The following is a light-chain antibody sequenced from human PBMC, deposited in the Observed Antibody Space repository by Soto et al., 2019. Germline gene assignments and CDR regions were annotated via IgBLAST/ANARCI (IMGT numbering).Light chain of an antibody. CDR2: EVS. J-gene: IGLJ1*01. CDR3: RSYAGSSFYV. Sequence: QSVLTQPASVSGSPGQSITISCTGTSSDVGSYNLVSWYQQHPGKAPKLMIYEVSKRPSGVSNRFSGSKSGNTASLTISGLQAEDEADYYCRSYAGSSFYVFGIGTKVTVL. V-gene: IGLV2-23*02. CDR1: SSDVGSYNL.